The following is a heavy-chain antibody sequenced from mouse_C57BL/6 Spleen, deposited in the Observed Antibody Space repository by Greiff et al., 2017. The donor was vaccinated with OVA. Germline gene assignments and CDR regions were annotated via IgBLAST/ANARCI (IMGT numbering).Heavy chain of an antibody. V-gene: IGHV3-6*01. Sequence: ESGPGLVKPSQSLSLTCSVTGYSITSGYYWNWIRQFPGNKLEWMGYISYDGSNNYNPSLKNRSSITRDTSKNQFFLKLNSVTTEDTATYYCASGTSWFAYWGQGTLVTVSA. CDR1: GYSITSGYY. J-gene: IGHJ3*01. CDR3: ASGTSWFAY. D-gene: IGHD4-1*01. CDR2: ISYDGSN.